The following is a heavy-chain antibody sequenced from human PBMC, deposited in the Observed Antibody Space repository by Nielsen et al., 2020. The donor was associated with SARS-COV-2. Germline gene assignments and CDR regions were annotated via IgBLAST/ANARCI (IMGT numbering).Heavy chain of an antibody. CDR1: GYTFTTYD. CDR2: MNPKSGFT. D-gene: IGHD2-21*02. CDR3: ATGEVVTAIDY. J-gene: IGHJ4*02. V-gene: IGHV1-8*01. Sequence: ASVKVSCKASGYTFTTYDLNWVRQATGQGLEWMGWMNPKSGFTAYAQRFQGRVTMTRNTSISTAYLELSSLRSEDTALYYCATGEVVTAIDYWGQGTLVTVSS.